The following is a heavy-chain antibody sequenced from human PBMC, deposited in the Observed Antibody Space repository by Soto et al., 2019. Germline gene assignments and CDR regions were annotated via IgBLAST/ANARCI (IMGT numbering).Heavy chain of an antibody. CDR3: ARIAPDSYYYDSSGYYGPYYYYGMDV. Sequence: PGGSLRLSCAASGFTFSSYAMSWVRQAPGKGLEWVSAISGSGGSTYYADSVKTRLTISKDTSKNQVVLTMTNMDPVDTATYYCARIAPDSYYYDSSGYYGPYYYYGMDVWGQGTTVTVSS. D-gene: IGHD3-22*01. J-gene: IGHJ6*02. CDR2: ISGSGGST. CDR1: GFTFSSYA. V-gene: IGHV3-23*01.